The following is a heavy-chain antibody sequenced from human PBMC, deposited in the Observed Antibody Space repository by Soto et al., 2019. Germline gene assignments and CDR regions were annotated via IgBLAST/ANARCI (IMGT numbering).Heavy chain of an antibody. CDR3: AADTGDIEVVPATT. D-gene: IGHD2-15*01. J-gene: IGHJ4*02. CDR2: ISPASTYI. Sequence: GASLRLSCAASGLNFEKCSMNWVRQPPGKGPEWLASISPASTYIRYADSVKGRFTISRDNARNSLSLQRMSLRADDTAMYFCAADTGDIEVVPATTWGQGTLVTVSS. CDR1: GLNFEKCS. V-gene: IGHV3-21*04.